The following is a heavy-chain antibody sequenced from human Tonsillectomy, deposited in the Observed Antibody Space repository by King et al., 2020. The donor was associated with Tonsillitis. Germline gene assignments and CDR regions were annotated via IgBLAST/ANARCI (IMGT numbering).Heavy chain of an antibody. D-gene: IGHD1-26*01. CDR2: IRSKANSYAT. CDR3: TRTTTYSGSYSS. CDR1: GFTFSGSA. J-gene: IGHJ5*02. Sequence: VQLVESGGGLVQPGGSLKLSCAASGFTFSGSAMHWVRQASGKGLEWVGRIRSKANSYATAYAASVNGRFTISRDDSKNTAYLQMNSLKTEDTAVYYCTRTTTYSGSYSSWGQGTLVTVSS. V-gene: IGHV3-73*01.